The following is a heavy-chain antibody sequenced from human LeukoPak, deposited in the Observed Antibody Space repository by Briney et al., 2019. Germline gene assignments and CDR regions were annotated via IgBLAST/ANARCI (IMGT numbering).Heavy chain of an antibody. D-gene: IGHD1-7*01. CDR1: GYTFTSYD. Sequence: ASVKVSCKASGYTFTSYDIDWVRQAPGQGLEWMRWMNPNSANTGYAQKFQGRVTMTRNTSISTAYMELSSLTSEDTAIYYCARAGLNYAHYYYMDVWGKRTTVTVS. CDR3: ARAGLNYAHYYYMDV. V-gene: IGHV1-8*01. J-gene: IGHJ6*03. CDR2: MNPNSANT.